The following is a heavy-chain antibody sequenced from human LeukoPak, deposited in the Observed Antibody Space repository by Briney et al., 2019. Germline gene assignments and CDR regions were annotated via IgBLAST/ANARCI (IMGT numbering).Heavy chain of an antibody. Sequence: GGSLRLSCAASGFTFSSYTMNWVRQAPGKGLEWFSSISSSSSYIYYADSVKGRFTISRDNAKNSLYLQMNSLRAEDTAVYYCARDRGSGSTGAFDIWGQGTMVTVSS. CDR1: GFTFSSYT. CDR2: ISSSSSYI. D-gene: IGHD1-26*01. J-gene: IGHJ3*02. V-gene: IGHV3-21*01. CDR3: ARDRGSGSTGAFDI.